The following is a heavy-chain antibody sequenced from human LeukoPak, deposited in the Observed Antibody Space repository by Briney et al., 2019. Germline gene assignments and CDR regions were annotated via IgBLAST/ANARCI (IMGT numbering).Heavy chain of an antibody. V-gene: IGHV3-30*18. CDR1: GFTFSSYG. J-gene: IGHJ4*02. Sequence: GRSLRLSCAASGFTFSSYGMHWVRQAPGKGLEWVAVISYDGSNKYYADSVKGRFTISRDNSKNTLYLQMNSLRAEDTAVYYCAKDSSLLNYFDYWGQGTLVTVSS. CDR3: AKDSSLLNYFDY. CDR2: ISYDGSNK.